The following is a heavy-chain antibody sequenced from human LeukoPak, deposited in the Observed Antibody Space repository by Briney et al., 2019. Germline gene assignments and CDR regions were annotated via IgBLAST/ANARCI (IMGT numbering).Heavy chain of an antibody. V-gene: IGHV3-21*01. D-gene: IGHD3-3*01. CDR1: GFPFSDYS. CDR2: ISRSGSYI. CDR3: ARDRDLGVGNWFDP. Sequence: GGSLRLSCAASGFPFSDYSLNWVRQAPGKGLEWVSSISRSGSYIYYADSVKGRFTISRDDAKKSLYLQMNGLRAEDTAVYYCARDRDLGVGNWFDPWGQGTLVTVSS. J-gene: IGHJ5*02.